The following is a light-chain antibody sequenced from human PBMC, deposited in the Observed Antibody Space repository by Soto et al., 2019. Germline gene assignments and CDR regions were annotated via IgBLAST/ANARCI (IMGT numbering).Light chain of an antibody. CDR2: GAS. J-gene: IGKJ4*01. Sequence: EIIMTQSPATLSVSPGEGATLSCRTSHSISTNLAWYQHKRGQSPRLLVYGASTRATGVPARFSGSGSGAEFPLSISSLKSEDFAVYYCQQYNSWPTFGGGTKVEIK. V-gene: IGKV3-15*01. CDR1: HSISTN. CDR3: QQYNSWPT.